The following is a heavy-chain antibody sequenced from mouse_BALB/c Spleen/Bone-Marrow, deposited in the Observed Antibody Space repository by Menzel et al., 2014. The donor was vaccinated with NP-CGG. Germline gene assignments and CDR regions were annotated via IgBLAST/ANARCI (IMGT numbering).Heavy chain of an antibody. V-gene: IGHV3-8*02. J-gene: IGHJ4*01. CDR2: MSHSGST. D-gene: IGHD2-14*01. CDR1: GDSITSGY. CDR3: ARAGYRYDVGYAMDY. Sequence: EVKLMESGPSLVKPSQTLSLTCSVTGDSITSGYWNWIRKFPGNKLEYMGYMSHSGSTYYSPSLKSRISITRDTSKNQYYLQLNSVTTEDTATYYCARAGYRYDVGYAMDYWGQGTSVTVSS.